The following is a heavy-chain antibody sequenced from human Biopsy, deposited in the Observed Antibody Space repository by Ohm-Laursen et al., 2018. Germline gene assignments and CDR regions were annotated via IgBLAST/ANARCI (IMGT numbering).Heavy chain of an antibody. CDR3: ARDPLNGHKHFDY. V-gene: IGHV1-2*02. J-gene: IGHJ4*02. CDR1: SYTFTDYN. CDR2: INCKTGAI. D-gene: IGHD2-8*01. Sequence: ASVKVSCKASSYTFTDYNIHWMRQAPGQGLEWLGYINCKTGAINYAQKFQGTATMTRDTSISTAYLALGSLRSADTAIYYCARDPLNGHKHFDYWGQGSLVTVSS.